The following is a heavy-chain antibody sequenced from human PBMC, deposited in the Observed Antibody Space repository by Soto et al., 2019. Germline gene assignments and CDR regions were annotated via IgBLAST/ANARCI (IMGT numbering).Heavy chain of an antibody. CDR1: GFTFSSFS. D-gene: IGHD2-21*02. CDR3: ARDAAVVTATTLTHFQH. Sequence: PGGSLRLSCAASGFTFSSFSMNWVRQAPGKGLEWVSYISSSSNSIYYADSVKGRFTISRDNAKNSLHLQMNRLRSDDTAVYYCARDAAVVTATTLTHFQHWGQGTLVTVSS. CDR2: ISSSSNSI. J-gene: IGHJ1*01. V-gene: IGHV3-48*01.